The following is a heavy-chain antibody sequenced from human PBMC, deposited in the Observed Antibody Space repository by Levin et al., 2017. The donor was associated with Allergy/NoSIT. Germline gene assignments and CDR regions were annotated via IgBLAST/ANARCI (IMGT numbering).Heavy chain of an antibody. V-gene: IGHV3-23*01. CDR3: AARGRYFDY. Sequence: RASVKVSCAASGFTFSSYAMSWVRQAPGKGLEWVSAISGSGVSTYYADSVKGRLTISRDNSKNTLFLQMNSLRAEDTALYYCAARGRYFDYWGQGTLVTVSS. CDR2: ISGSGVST. CDR1: GFTFSSYA. J-gene: IGHJ4*02. D-gene: IGHD1-26*01.